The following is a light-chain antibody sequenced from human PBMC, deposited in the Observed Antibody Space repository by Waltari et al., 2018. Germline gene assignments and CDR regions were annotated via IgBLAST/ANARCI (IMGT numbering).Light chain of an antibody. CDR3: QHYVRLPAT. J-gene: IGKJ1*01. Sequence: EIVLTQSPGTLSLSPGERATLSYRASQSVRGSLAWYQQKSGQAPRLLLYGASSRATGIPDRFSGSGSGTDFSLTISRLEPEDFAVYYCQHYVRLPATFGQGTKVEI. CDR2: GAS. CDR1: QSVRGS. V-gene: IGKV3-20*01.